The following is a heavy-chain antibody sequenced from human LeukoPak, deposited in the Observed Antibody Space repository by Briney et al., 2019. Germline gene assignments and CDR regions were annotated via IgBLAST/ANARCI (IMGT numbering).Heavy chain of an antibody. D-gene: IGHD3-22*01. CDR2: IKQDGSEK. CDR3: ARDGEVDSSGYMAY. J-gene: IGHJ4*02. V-gene: IGHV3-7*01. Sequence: GGSLRLSCAASGLTFSSYWMSWVRQAPGKGLEWVANIKQDGSEKYYVDSVKGRFTISRDNAKNSLYLQMNSLRAEDTAVYYCARDGEVDSSGYMAYWGQGTLVTVSS. CDR1: GLTFSSYW.